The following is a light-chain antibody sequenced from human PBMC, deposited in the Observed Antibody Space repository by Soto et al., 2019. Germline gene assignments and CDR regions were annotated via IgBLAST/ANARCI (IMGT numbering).Light chain of an antibody. Sequence: QSALTQPASVSGSPGQSITISCTGTSSDIGSYNYVSWYQQHPGKAPKLIIYDVSNRPSGVSDRFSGSKSGNTASLTISGLQAEDEAEYYRNSCSLTGSCVSGTVTKFTVL. J-gene: IGLJ1*01. CDR2: DVS. CDR3: NSCSLTGSCV. V-gene: IGLV2-14*03. CDR1: SSDIGSYNY.